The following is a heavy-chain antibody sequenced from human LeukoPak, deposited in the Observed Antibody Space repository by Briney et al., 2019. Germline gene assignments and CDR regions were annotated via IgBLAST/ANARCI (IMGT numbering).Heavy chain of an antibody. CDR3: AKGVSSSWFYFDS. V-gene: IGHV3-30*18. CDR2: ISNDGSNK. D-gene: IGHD6-13*01. Sequence: GGSLRLSCAASGFTFSSYSMNWVRQAPGKGLEWVALISNDGSNKYYADSVKGRFAISRDNSKSTLYLQMNSLRGEDTAVYYCAKGVSSSWFYFDSWGQGTLVTVSS. J-gene: IGHJ4*02. CDR1: GFTFSSYS.